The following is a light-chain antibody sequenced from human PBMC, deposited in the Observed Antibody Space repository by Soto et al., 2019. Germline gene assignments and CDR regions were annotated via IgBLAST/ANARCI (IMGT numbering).Light chain of an antibody. J-gene: IGKJ1*01. CDR3: QLSYSVPR. CDR2: AAS. CDR1: RSISNY. V-gene: IGKV1-39*01. Sequence: DVPMTQSPSSLSASVGDRVTITCRASRSISNYLNWYQQRSGKAPRLLIYAASSLQTGVPSRFSGTGAGTAFPLTITSLQPEESETYYCQLSYSVPRFGHGTRVDLK.